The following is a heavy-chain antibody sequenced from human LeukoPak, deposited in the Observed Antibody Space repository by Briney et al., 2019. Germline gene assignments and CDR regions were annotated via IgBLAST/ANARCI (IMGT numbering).Heavy chain of an antibody. CDR2: IGTAGDS. CDR1: GFTFSSYD. V-gene: IGHV3-13*01. Sequence: PGGSLRLSCAASGFTFSSYDMHWVRQATGKGLEWVSAIGTAGDSYYPGSVKGRFTISRENAKNSLYLQMNSLRAGDTAVYYCARGIGPQGYYYYGMDVWGKGTTVTVSS. CDR3: ARGIGPQGYYYYGMDV. J-gene: IGHJ6*04. D-gene: IGHD3-10*01.